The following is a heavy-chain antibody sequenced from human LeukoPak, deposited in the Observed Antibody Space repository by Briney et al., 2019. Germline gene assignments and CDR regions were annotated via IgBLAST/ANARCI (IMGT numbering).Heavy chain of an antibody. D-gene: IGHD3-10*01. V-gene: IGHV1-18*01. Sequence: ASVTVSFTGSGYTFTNYGVSWVRQAPGQGLEWMGWISAYNGNTNYAQKFKDRVALSTDSSTSTAYMELRSLTSDDTAVYYCARWGDEAYWGQGTLVIVSS. CDR1: GYTFTNYG. J-gene: IGHJ4*02. CDR3: ARWGDEAY. CDR2: ISAYNGNT.